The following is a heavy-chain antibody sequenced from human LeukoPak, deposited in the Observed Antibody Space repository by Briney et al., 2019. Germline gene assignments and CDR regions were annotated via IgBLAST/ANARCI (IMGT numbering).Heavy chain of an antibody. CDR2: ISGSGGST. D-gene: IGHD6-13*01. Sequence: GGSLRLSCAASGFTFSSYAMSWVRQARGKGLEWVSDISGSGGSTYYADSVKGRFTISRDNSKNTLYLQMNSLRAEDTAVYYCAKDPWEQQLVNWFDPWGRGTLVTVSS. CDR1: GFTFSSYA. CDR3: AKDPWEQQLVNWFDP. V-gene: IGHV3-23*01. J-gene: IGHJ5*02.